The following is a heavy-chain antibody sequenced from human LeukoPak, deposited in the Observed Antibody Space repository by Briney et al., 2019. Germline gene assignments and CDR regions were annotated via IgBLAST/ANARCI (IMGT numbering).Heavy chain of an antibody. CDR1: GFTFSDYY. CDR2: ISSSGSTI. J-gene: IGHJ3*02. CDR3: ARDQWQWRKWDDAFDI. V-gene: IGHV3-11*04. D-gene: IGHD6-19*01. Sequence: PGGSLRLSCAASGFTFSDYYMSWIRQAPGKGLEWVSYISSSGSTIYYADSVKGRFTISRDNAKNSLYLQMNSLRAEDTAVYYCARDQWQWRKWDDAFDIWGQGTMVTVSS.